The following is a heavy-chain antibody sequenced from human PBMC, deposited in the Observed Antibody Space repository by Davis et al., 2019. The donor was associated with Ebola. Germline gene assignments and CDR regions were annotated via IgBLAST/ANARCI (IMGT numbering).Heavy chain of an antibody. CDR2: IIPMLGIP. CDR1: GGTFSTYA. D-gene: IGHD5-18*01. J-gene: IGHJ4*02. Sequence: AASVKVSCKASGGTFSTYAIDWVRQAPGQGLEWMGRIIPMLGIPNYAQRFQGRVTITADKSTGTAYMELSSLRSEDTAMYYCARDLGTAMATEWGQGTLVTVSS. CDR3: ARDLGTAMATE. V-gene: IGHV1-69*04.